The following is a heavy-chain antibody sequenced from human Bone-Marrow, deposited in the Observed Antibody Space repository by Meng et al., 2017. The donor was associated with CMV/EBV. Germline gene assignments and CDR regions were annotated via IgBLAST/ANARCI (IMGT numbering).Heavy chain of an antibody. V-gene: IGHV3-23*01. CDR2: LSASGSIT. J-gene: IGHJ4*02. CDR3: AKLPQIWSSNYY. D-gene: IGHD5-18*01. Sequence: GESLKISCAASGFTFSIAWMSWVRQAPGKGLEWVSSLSASGSITEYGYSVKGRFTISRDNSKNTVYLQMNNLRAEDTAMYYCAKLPQIWSSNYYWGKGTLVAVSS. CDR1: GFTFSIAW.